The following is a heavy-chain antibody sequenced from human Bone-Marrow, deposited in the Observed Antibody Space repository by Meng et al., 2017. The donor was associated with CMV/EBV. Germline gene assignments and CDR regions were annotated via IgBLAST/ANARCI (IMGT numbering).Heavy chain of an antibody. D-gene: IGHD1-26*01. CDR3: ARGADFGSYQIYYYYGMDV. CDR2: ISYDGSNK. Sequence: GESLKISCAASGFTFSSYAMHWVRQAPGKGLEWVAVISYDGSNKYYADSVKGRFTISRDNSKNTLYLQMNSLRAEDTAVYYCARGADFGSYQIYYYYGMDVWGQGTTVTVSS. J-gene: IGHJ6*02. CDR1: GFTFSSYA. V-gene: IGHV3-30*04.